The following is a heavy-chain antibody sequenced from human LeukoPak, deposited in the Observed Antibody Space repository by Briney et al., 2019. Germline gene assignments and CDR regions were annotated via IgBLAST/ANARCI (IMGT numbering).Heavy chain of an antibody. D-gene: IGHD3-9*01. CDR1: GYTLTELS. CDR3: ASGGVTGHFDY. CDR2: FDPEDDET. V-gene: IGHV1-24*01. Sequence: ASVKVSCKVSGYTLTELSMHWVRQAPGKGLEWMGGFDPEDDETIYVQRFQGRVTVTEDTSTNTAYMELSSLRSEDTAVYYCASGGVTGHFDYWGQGTLVTVSS. J-gene: IGHJ4*02.